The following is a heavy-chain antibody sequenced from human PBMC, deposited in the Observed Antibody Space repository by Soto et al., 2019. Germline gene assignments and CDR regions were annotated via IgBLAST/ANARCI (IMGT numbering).Heavy chain of an antibody. V-gene: IGHV4-4*02. J-gene: IGHJ1*01. CDR2: IYHSGST. CDR1: GGSISSSNW. CDR3: ARGGGGSYYGFQH. D-gene: IGHD1-26*01. Sequence: QVQLQESGPGLVKPSGTLSLTCAVSGGSISSSNWWSWVRQPPGKGLEWIGEIYHSGSTNYNPSRKSRVTISVGKSKNQFSLKLSSVTAADTAVYYCARGGGGSYYGFQHWGQGTLVTVSS.